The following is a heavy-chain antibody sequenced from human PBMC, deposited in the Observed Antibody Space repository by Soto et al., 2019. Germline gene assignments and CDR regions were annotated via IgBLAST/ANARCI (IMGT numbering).Heavy chain of an antibody. V-gene: IGHV3-72*01. D-gene: IGHD4-17*01. J-gene: IGHJ6*03. Sequence: EVQLVESGGGLVQPGGSLRLSCAASGFTFSDHYMDWVRQAPGKGLEWVGRTKHKVNTFTTEYAASVNGRFTISSDASKNSLYLQMNSLKTEDTAVYYCARGPTDYGDFGRYYFCYYMDVWGRGTTVTVSS. CDR2: TKHKVNTFTT. CDR3: ARGPTDYGDFGRYYFCYYMDV. CDR1: GFTFSDHY.